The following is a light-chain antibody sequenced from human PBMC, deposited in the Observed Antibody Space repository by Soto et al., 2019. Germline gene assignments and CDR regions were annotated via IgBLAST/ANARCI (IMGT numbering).Light chain of an antibody. CDR1: QSISTY. V-gene: IGKV3-11*01. Sequence: VLTQSPATLSLSPGERATLSCKASQSISTYLAWYQQKPGQAPRILIYDASRRATGIPARFSGSGSGTDITLTISSLEPEDFAFYYCQQRSKWPPPFGGGTNVEI. J-gene: IGKJ4*01. CDR3: QQRSKWPPP. CDR2: DAS.